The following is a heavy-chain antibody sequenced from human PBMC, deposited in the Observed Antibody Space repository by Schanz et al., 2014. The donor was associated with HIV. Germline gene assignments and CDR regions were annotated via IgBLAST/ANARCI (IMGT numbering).Heavy chain of an antibody. D-gene: IGHD1-26*01. V-gene: IGHV3-11*01. J-gene: IGHJ5*01. CDR2: ISSSGSTI. CDR1: GFTFSDYS. CDR3: ARDKKSGNYDGGFDS. Sequence: QVQLVESGGGLVKPGGSLRLSCAASGFTFSDYSMSWIRQAPGKGLEWVSYISSSGSTIYYADSVKGRFTISRDNSKPSLYLQMNSLIPDDTAVYYCARDKKSGNYDGGFDSWGQGTLVTVSS.